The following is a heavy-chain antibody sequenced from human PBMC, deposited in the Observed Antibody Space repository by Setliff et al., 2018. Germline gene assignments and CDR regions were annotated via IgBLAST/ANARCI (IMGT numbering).Heavy chain of an antibody. V-gene: IGHV1-2*02. J-gene: IGHJ4*02. CDR3: VRGPGPSVVVAMPFDR. CDR2: ISPHTGVT. D-gene: IGHD5-12*01. CDR1: GYPLTAYY. Sequence: ASVKVSCKASGYPLTAYYIHWVRQAPGQGLEWMGWISPHTGVTNYAQKFQGRVAMTRDTSINTAYMELSTLRSDDTAVYYCVRGPGPSVVVAMPFDRWGQGTLVTVSS.